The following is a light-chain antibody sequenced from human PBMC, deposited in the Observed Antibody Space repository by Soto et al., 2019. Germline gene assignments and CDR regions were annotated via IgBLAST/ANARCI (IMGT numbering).Light chain of an antibody. CDR2: EGS. CDR3: CSYAGSSTGVV. J-gene: IGLJ2*01. CDR1: SSDVGSYNL. V-gene: IGLV2-23*01. Sequence: QSALTQPASVSGSPGQSITISCTGTSSDVGSYNLVSWYQQHPGKAPKLMIYEGSKRPSGVSNRFSGSKSGNTASLTISGLQAEDEADYYCCSYAGSSTGVVFDGGTKLTVL.